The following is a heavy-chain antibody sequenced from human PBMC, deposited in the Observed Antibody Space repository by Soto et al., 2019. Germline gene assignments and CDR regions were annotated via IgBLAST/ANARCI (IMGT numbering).Heavy chain of an antibody. Sequence: PGESLKISCKGSGYSFTSYWIGWVRQMPGKGLEWMGIIYPGDSDTRYSPSFQGQVTISADKSISTAYLQWSSLKASDTAMYYCARLTTPHYYGSGSYYGYNWFEPWGQGTLVTLSS. CDR1: GYSFTSYW. CDR2: IYPGDSDT. V-gene: IGHV5-51*01. J-gene: IGHJ5*02. CDR3: ARLTTPHYYGSGSYYGYNWFEP. D-gene: IGHD3-10*01.